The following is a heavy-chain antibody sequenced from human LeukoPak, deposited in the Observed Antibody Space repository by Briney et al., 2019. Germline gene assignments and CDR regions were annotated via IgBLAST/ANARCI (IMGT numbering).Heavy chain of an antibody. CDR3: ARAAISRPAFDY. CDR2: INPNSGGT. J-gene: IGHJ4*02. Sequence: ASVKVSCKASGYTFTGYYMHWVRQAPGQGLEWMGWINPNSGGTNYAQKFQGRVTMTRDTSISTAYMELSRLRSDDTAVYYCARAAISRPAFDYWGQGTLVTVSS. V-gene: IGHV1-2*02. D-gene: IGHD2-21*01. CDR1: GYTFTGYY.